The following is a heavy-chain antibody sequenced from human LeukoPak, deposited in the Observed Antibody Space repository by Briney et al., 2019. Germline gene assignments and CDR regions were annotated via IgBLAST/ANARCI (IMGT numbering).Heavy chain of an antibody. CDR1: GFTFSSYE. CDR3: ARSDPYGSGSYPGGMDV. J-gene: IGHJ6*02. V-gene: IGHV3-48*03. D-gene: IGHD3-10*01. CDR2: ISSSGSTI. Sequence: GGSLRLSCAASGFTFSSYEMNWVRQAPGKGLEWVSYISSSGSTIYYADSVKGRFTISRDNAKISPYLQMNSLRAEDTAVYYCARSDPYGSGSYPGGMDVWGQGTTVTVS.